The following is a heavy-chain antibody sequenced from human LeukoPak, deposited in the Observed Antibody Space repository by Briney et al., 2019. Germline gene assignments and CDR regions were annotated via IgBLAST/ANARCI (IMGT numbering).Heavy chain of an antibody. Sequence: SETLSLTCSVSGGSISSYSWSWIRQPPGKGLEWIGYMYNSGSTNYNPSLQSRVTISVDTSKNQFSLKLSSVTAADTAVYYCAKDNYYDSSGHYAFDIWGQGTKVTVSS. V-gene: IGHV4-59*01. J-gene: IGHJ3*02. CDR2: MYNSGST. CDR1: GGSISSYS. CDR3: AKDNYYDSSGHYAFDI. D-gene: IGHD3-22*01.